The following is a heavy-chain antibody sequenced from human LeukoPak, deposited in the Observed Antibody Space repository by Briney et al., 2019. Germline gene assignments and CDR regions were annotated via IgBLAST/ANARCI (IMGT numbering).Heavy chain of an antibody. CDR2: IWYDGSNK. V-gene: IGHV3-33*06. Sequence: GGSLRLSCAASGFTFSSYGMHWVRQAPGKGLEWVAVIWYDGSNKYYADSVKGRFTISRDNSKNTLYLQMNSLRAEDTAVYYCAKSGTIFGVVKLDYWGQGTLVTVSS. J-gene: IGHJ4*02. D-gene: IGHD3-3*01. CDR1: GFTFSSYG. CDR3: AKSGTIFGVVKLDY.